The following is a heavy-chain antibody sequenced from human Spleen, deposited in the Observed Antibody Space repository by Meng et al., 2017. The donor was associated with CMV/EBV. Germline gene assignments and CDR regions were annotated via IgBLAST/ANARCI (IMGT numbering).Heavy chain of an antibody. J-gene: IGHJ4*02. CDR3: ARPNLVVVPSAPAY. CDR2: ISSSGNSI. Sequence: ASGFTFSDYYMICIRQSPGRGLEWVSYISSSGNSIYYADSVRGRFTISRDNAKNSLYLQMKSLRAEDTAVYYCARPNLVVVPSAPAYWGQGTLVTVS. CDR1: GFTFSDYY. D-gene: IGHD2-2*01. V-gene: IGHV3-11*04.